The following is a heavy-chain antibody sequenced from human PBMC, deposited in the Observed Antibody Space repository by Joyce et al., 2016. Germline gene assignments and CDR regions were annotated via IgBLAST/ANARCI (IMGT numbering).Heavy chain of an antibody. CDR2: ISGPGGSA. D-gene: IGHD4-17*01. CDR1: GFIFSAYT. V-gene: IGHV3-23*01. J-gene: IGHJ4*02. CDR3: ANLRSFDY. Sequence: EVQLLESGGALVQPGRSLRLSCAASGFIFSAYTMTWVRQAPGKGLEWVSAISGPGGSAYYADSVKGRFTVSRDNSKNMLYLQLNNLTVEDTAVYYCANLRSFDYWGQGTLVTVSS.